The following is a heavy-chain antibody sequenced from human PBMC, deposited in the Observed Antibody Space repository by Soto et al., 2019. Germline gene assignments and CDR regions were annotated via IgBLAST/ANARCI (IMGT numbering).Heavy chain of an antibody. D-gene: IGHD3-3*01. J-gene: IGHJ6*02. V-gene: IGHV3-74*01. CDR2: INSDGSST. CDR3: ARELRSASPTIGYYYYYGMDV. CDR1: GFTFSSYW. Sequence: GGSLRLSCAASGFTFSSYWMHWVRQAPGKGLVWVSRINSDGSSTSYADSVKGRFTISRDNAKNTLYLQMNSLRAEDTAVYYCARELRSASPTIGYYYYYGMDVWGQGTTVTVSS.